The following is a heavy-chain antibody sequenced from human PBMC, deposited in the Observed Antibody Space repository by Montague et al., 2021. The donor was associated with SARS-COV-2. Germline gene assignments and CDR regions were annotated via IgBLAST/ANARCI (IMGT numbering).Heavy chain of an antibody. V-gene: IGHV2-70*11. CDR1: GFSLSTSGMC. CDR2: IDWDDDK. CDR3: ARTPYYYDSSGYYYGAFDI. D-gene: IGHD3-22*01. Sequence: PALVKPTQTLTLTCTFSGFSLSTSGMCVSWIRQPPGKALEWLARIDWDDDKYYSTSLKTRLTISKDTSKNQVVLTVTNMDPVGTATYYCARTPYYYDSSGYYYGAFDIWGQGTMVTVSS. J-gene: IGHJ3*02.